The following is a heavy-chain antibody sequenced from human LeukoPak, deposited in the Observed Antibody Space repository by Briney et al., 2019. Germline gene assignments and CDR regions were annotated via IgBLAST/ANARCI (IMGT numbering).Heavy chain of an antibody. D-gene: IGHD5-18*01. J-gene: IGHJ4*02. CDR2: INPNSGGT. V-gene: IGHV1-2*06. CDR3: ARVPPYRYSYGPFDY. Sequence: ASVKVSCKASGYTFTGYYMHWGRQAPGQGLEWMGRINPNSGGTNYAQKFQGRVTMNRDTSISTAYMELSRLRSDDTAVYYCARVPPYRYSYGPFDYWGQGTLVTVSS. CDR1: GYTFTGYY.